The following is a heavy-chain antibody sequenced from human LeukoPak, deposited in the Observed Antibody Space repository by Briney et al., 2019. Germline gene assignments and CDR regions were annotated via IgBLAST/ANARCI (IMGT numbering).Heavy chain of an antibody. J-gene: IGHJ4*02. D-gene: IGHD6-13*01. CDR3: ARVIGSSWLYYFDY. CDR1: GYTFTSYD. Sequence: ASVKVSCKASGYTFTSYDINWVRQATGQGLEWMGWMNPNSGNTGYAQKFQGRVTMTRNTSISTAYMELSSLRSEDTAVYYCARVIGSSWLYYFDYWGQGTLVTVSS. CDR2: MNPNSGNT. V-gene: IGHV1-8*01.